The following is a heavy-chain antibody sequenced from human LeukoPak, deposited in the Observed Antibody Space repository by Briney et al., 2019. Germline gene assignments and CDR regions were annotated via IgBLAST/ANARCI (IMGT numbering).Heavy chain of an antibody. CDR2: ISSYNDNT. Sequence: GASVKVSCKASGYTFSNYGISWVRQAPGQGLEWMGWISSYNDNTNYAQKLQGRVTMTTDTSTSTAYMELRSLRSDDTAVYYCARAEYSRKDHYYYYYMDVWGKGTTVTVSS. CDR1: GYTFSNYG. V-gene: IGHV1-18*01. J-gene: IGHJ6*03. CDR3: ARAEYSRKDHYYYYYMDV. D-gene: IGHD6-6*01.